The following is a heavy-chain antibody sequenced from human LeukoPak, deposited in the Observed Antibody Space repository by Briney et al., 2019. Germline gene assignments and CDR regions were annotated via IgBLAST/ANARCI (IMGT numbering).Heavy chain of an antibody. J-gene: IGHJ4*02. CDR2: IYYSGST. CDR3: AREALHSSGWLNYDY. CDR1: GGSISSYY. D-gene: IGHD6-19*01. V-gene: IGHV4-59*01. Sequence: SETLSLTCTVSGGSISSYYWSWIRQPPGKGLEWIGYIYYSGSTNYNPSLKSRVTISVDTSKNQFSLKLSSVTAADTAVYYCAREALHSSGWLNYDYWGQGTLVTVSS.